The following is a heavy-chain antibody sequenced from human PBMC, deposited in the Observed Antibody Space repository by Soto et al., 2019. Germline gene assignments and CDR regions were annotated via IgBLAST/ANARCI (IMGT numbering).Heavy chain of an antibody. CDR3: ARIGLRGCYDSSGYYQTTHDAFDI. J-gene: IGHJ3*02. CDR1: GGTFSSYA. V-gene: IGHV1-69*13. CDR2: IIPIFGTA. D-gene: IGHD3-22*01. Sequence: SVKVSCKASGGTFSSYAISWVRQAPGQGLEWMGGIIPIFGTANYAQKFQGRVTITADESTSTAYMELSSLRSEDTAVYYCARIGLRGCYDSSGYYQTTHDAFDIWGQGTMVTVSS.